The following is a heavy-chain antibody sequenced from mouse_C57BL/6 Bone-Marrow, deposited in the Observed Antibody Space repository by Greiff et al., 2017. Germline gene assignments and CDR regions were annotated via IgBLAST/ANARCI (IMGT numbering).Heavy chain of an antibody. Sequence: QVQLQQPGAELVKPGASVKMSCKASGYTFTSYWITWVKQRPGQGLEWIGDIYPTSGRTNYNEKFKSKAILTVDTSSNTAYMQLSSLASEDSAVFFCARSGALGRGFDYWGQGTTLTVSS. CDR1: GYTFTSYW. CDR2: IYPTSGRT. CDR3: ARSGALGRGFDY. V-gene: IGHV1-55*01. D-gene: IGHD4-1*01. J-gene: IGHJ2*01.